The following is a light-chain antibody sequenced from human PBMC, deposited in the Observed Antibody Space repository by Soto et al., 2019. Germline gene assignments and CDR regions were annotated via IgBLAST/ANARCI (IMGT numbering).Light chain of an antibody. J-gene: IGLJ2*01. Sequence: QSALTQPASVSGSPGQSITISCTGTSSDVGGYNYVSWYQQHPGKAPILMIYDVSNRPSGVSNRFSGSKSGNTASLTISGLQAEHEADYYCSSYTSSSTLYVVFGGGTKLTVL. CDR2: DVS. CDR1: SSDVGGYNY. CDR3: SSYTSSSTLYVV. V-gene: IGLV2-14*01.